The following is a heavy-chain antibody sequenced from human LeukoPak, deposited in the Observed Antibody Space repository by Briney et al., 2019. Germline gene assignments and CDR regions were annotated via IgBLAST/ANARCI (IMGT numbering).Heavy chain of an antibody. Sequence: GASVKVSCKASGGTFSSYAISWVRQAPGQGLEWMGRIIPILGIANYAQKFQGRVTITADKSTSTAYMELSSLRSEDTAVYYCARDGDVLLWFGESINFDYWGQGTLVTVSS. CDR2: IIPILGIA. CDR1: GGTFSSYA. CDR3: ARDGDVLLWFGESINFDY. V-gene: IGHV1-69*04. D-gene: IGHD3-10*01. J-gene: IGHJ4*02.